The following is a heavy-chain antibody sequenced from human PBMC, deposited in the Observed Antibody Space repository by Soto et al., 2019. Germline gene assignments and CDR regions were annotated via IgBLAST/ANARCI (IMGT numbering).Heavy chain of an antibody. Sequence: VGSLRLSCAASGFTFSSYAMSWVRQAPGKGLEWVSAISGSGGSTYYADSVKGRFTISRDNSKNTLYLQMNSLRAEDTAVYYCAKVGYYDSSGYPSHYFDYWGQGTLVTVSS. CDR3: AKVGYYDSSGYPSHYFDY. CDR1: GFTFSSYA. J-gene: IGHJ4*02. V-gene: IGHV3-23*01. CDR2: ISGSGGST. D-gene: IGHD3-22*01.